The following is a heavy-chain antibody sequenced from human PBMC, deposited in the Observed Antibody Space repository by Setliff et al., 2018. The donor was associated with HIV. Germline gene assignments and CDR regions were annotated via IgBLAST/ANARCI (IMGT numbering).Heavy chain of an antibody. Sequence: SETLSLTCAVYGGSFSGYYWSWIRQPPGKGLEWIGEINHSGSTNYNPSLKSRVTISVDTSKNQFSLKLSSVTAADTAVYYCARGLLGAYFDYWGQGTLVTVSS. J-gene: IGHJ4*02. V-gene: IGHV4-34*01. CDR1: GGSFSGYY. D-gene: IGHD2-15*01. CDR3: ARGLLGAYFDY. CDR2: INHSGST.